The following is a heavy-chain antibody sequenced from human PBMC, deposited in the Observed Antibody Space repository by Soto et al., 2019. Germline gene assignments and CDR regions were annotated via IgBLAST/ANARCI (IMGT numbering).Heavy chain of an antibody. CDR2: ISYSGRT. CDR3: ASVIGGDSEYFLDF. J-gene: IGHJ4*02. V-gene: IGHV4-31*03. D-gene: IGHD2-21*02. Sequence: SETLSLPCTVSGVSIISGGYYLPCIRQHPRNGLEWSGNISYSGRTDSNRSLKSRVILSVDTSKNHFSLTLSSLTASDSAMHYCASVIGGDSEYFLDFWGQGDLVTV. CDR1: GVSIISGGYY.